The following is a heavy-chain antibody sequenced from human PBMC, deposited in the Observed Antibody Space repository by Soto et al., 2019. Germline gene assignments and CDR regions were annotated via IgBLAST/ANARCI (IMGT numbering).Heavy chain of an antibody. CDR1: GFTFSSYA. D-gene: IGHD1-7*01. V-gene: IGHV3-23*01. Sequence: GGSLRLSCAASGFTFSSYAMSWVRQAPGKGLEWVSAFSGSGDSTYHADSVKGRFTISRDNSKNTLYLQMNSLRAEDTAVYYCSIGRYTGRSGTRDFDYWGQGALVTVSS. CDR3: SIGRYTGRSGTRDFDY. J-gene: IGHJ4*02. CDR2: FSGSGDST.